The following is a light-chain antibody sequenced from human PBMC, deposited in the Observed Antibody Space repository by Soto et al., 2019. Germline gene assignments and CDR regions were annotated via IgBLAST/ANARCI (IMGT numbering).Light chain of an antibody. Sequence: QSVLTQPASVSGSPGQSITISCTGTGSDVGGYDYVSWYQHHPGKAPKVMIYEVTNRPSGVSNRFSGSKSGNTASLTISGLLAEDEADYYCSSYTSSSTYVYGTGTTVTVL. CDR1: GSDVGGYDY. J-gene: IGLJ1*01. CDR3: SSYTSSSTYV. V-gene: IGLV2-14*01. CDR2: EVT.